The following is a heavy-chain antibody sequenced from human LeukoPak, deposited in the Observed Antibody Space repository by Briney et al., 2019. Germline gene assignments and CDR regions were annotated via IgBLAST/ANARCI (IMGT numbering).Heavy chain of an antibody. Sequence: SETLSLTCAVYGGSLSGNYWRWIRQPPGKGLEWIGEINHSGSTNYNPSLRSRVTISVDMSKEQFSLNLRSVTAADTAVYYCVGGSGGFPYLGVWGQGDTVTVSS. V-gene: IGHV4-34*01. D-gene: IGHD6-25*01. CDR2: INHSGST. CDR1: GGSLSGNY. J-gene: IGHJ6*02. CDR3: VGGSGGFPYLGV.